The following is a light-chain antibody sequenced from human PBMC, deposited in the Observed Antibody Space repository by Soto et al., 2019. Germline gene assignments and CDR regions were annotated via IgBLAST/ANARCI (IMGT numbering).Light chain of an antibody. V-gene: IGKV3-15*01. J-gene: IGKJ1*01. CDR3: QQYNNWPRT. Sequence: EIVMTQSPATLSVSPGERATLSCRASQYIGSNLAWYQQKPGQTPRLLIYGASTRATGLPARFSGSGSGTEFTLTISSLQSEDFAVYYCQQYNNWPRTFGQGTKVDI. CDR1: QYIGSN. CDR2: GAS.